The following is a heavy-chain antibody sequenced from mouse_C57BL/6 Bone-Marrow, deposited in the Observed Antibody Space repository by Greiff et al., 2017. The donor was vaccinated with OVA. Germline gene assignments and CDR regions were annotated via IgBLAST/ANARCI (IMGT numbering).Heavy chain of an antibody. CDR1: GYTFTSYW. D-gene: IGHD2-1*01. V-gene: IGHV1-61*01. Sequence: VQLQQPGAELVRPGSSVKLSCKASGYTFTSYWMDWVKQRPGQGLEWIGNIYPSDSETHYNQKFKDKATLTVAKSSSTAYMQLSSLTSEDSAVYYGAREGYYGNYVEYYFDYWGQGTTLTVSS. J-gene: IGHJ2*01. CDR3: AREGYYGNYVEYYFDY. CDR2: IYPSDSET.